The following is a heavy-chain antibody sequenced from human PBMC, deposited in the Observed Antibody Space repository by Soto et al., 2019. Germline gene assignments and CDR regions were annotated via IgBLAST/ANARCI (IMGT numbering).Heavy chain of an antibody. J-gene: IGHJ5*02. Sequence: PGGSLRLSCAASGCTFSSYWMSWGRQAPGKGLEWVANIKQDGSEKYYVDSVKGRFTISRDNAKNSLYLQMNSLRAEDTAVYYCARDYAGNDIVVVPAAMAWFDPWGQGTLVTVSS. CDR2: IKQDGSEK. CDR1: GCTFSSYW. D-gene: IGHD2-2*01. CDR3: ARDYAGNDIVVVPAAMAWFDP. V-gene: IGHV3-7*01.